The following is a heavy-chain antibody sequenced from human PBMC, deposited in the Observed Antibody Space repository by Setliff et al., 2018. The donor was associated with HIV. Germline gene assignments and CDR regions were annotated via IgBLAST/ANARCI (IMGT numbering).Heavy chain of an antibody. V-gene: IGHV1-18*01. J-gene: IGHJ4*02. CDR3: ARRGPGGSLFFDY. D-gene: IGHD1-1*01. CDR2: ISVYNGHT. Sequence: ASVKVSCKASGYTFPTHSITWVRQAPGQGPEWMGWISVYNGHTSYVQKFQGRVVMTTDISTNTAYMELRSLTSDDTAVYYCARRGPGGSLFFDYWGQGTLVTVSS. CDR1: GYTFPTHS.